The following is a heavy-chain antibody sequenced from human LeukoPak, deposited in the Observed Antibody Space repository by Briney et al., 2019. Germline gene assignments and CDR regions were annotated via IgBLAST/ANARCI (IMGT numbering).Heavy chain of an antibody. V-gene: IGHV4-34*01. Sequence: SETLSLTCAVYGGSFSGYYWSWIRQPPGKGLEWIGEINHSGSTNYNPSLKSRVTISVDTSKNQFSLKLSSVTAADTAVYYCASILFGDPGGYWGQGTLVTVSS. D-gene: IGHD3-10*01. CDR3: ASILFGDPGGY. CDR2: INHSGST. J-gene: IGHJ4*02. CDR1: GGSFSGYY.